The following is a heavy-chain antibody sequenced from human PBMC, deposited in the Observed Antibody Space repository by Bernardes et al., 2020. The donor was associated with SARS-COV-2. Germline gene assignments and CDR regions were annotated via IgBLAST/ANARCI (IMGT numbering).Heavy chain of an antibody. D-gene: IGHD5-12*01. J-gene: IGHJ6*03. CDR2: INPNSGGK. V-gene: IGHV1-2*06. CDR1: GYIFTDYY. CDR3: ARGIVATWSYYYYYMDV. Sequence: ASVKVSCKASGYIFTDYYMHWVRQAPGQELGWMGRINPNSGGKNYAQKFQGRVTISVDTSKNQFSLKLSSVTAADTAVYYCARGIVATWSYYYYYMDVWGKGTTVTVSS.